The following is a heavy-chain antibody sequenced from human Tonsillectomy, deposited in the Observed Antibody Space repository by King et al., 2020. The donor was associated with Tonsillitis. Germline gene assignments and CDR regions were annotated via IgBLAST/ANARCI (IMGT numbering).Heavy chain of an antibody. Sequence: QLVQSGPEVKKPGTSVKVSCKASGFTFTSSAVQWVRQARGQRLEWIGWIVVGSGNTNYAQKFQERVTITRDMSTSTAYMELSSLRSEDTAVYYCAAAFSHCSSTSCYLSFDSWGQGTLVTVSS. CDR3: AAAFSHCSSTSCYLSFDS. V-gene: IGHV1-58*01. D-gene: IGHD2-2*01. J-gene: IGHJ4*02. CDR2: IVVGSGNT. CDR1: GFTFTSSA.